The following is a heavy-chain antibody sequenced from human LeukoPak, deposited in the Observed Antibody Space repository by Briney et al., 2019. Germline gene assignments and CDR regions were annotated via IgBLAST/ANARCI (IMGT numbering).Heavy chain of an antibody. V-gene: IGHV3-30*14. D-gene: IGHD3-16*01. Sequence: GGSLRLSCAASGFAFSSYAMHWVRQAPGKGLEWVAVISYDGSNKYYADSVKGRFTTSRDNSKNTLYLQMNGLRVEDTAVYYCAREYVGNDYWGQGTLVTVSS. CDR1: GFAFSSYA. J-gene: IGHJ4*02. CDR3: AREYVGNDY. CDR2: ISYDGSNK.